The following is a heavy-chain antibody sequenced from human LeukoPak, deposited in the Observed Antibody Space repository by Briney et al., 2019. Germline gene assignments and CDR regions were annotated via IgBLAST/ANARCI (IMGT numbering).Heavy chain of an antibody. J-gene: IGHJ4*02. CDR2: FDPEDGET. Sequence: ASVKVSCTVSGYTLTELSMHWVRQAPGKGLEWMGGFDPEDGETIYAQKFQGRVTMTEDTSTDTAYMELSSLRSEDTAVYYCATTYGGSSCFDYWGQGTLVTVSS. V-gene: IGHV1-24*01. CDR1: GYTLTELS. D-gene: IGHD4-23*01. CDR3: ATTYGGSSCFDY.